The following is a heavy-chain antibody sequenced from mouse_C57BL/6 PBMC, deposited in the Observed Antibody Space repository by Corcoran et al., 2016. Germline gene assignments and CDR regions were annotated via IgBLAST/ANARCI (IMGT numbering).Heavy chain of an antibody. D-gene: IGHD1-1*01. Sequence: QVQLQQSGAELVKPGASVKISCKASGYTFSSYWMNWVKQRPGKGLEWIGQIYPGDGDTNYNGKFKGKATLTADKSSSTAYMQLSSLTSEDSAVYFCARGGGLLYYAMDYWGQGTSVTVSS. CDR2: IYPGDGDT. CDR3: ARGGGLLYYAMDY. J-gene: IGHJ4*01. V-gene: IGHV1-80*01. CDR1: GYTFSSYW.